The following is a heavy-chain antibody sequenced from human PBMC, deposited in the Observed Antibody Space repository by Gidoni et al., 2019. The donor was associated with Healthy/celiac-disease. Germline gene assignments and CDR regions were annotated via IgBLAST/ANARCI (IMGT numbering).Heavy chain of an antibody. D-gene: IGHD3-10*01. CDR3: ASLYYYGSGSQEDWFDP. V-gene: IGHV4-4*02. Sequence: GLEWIGEIYHSGSTNYNPSLKSRVTISVDKSKNQFSLKLSSVTAADTAVYYCASLYYYGSGSQEDWFDPWGQGTLVTVSS. CDR2: IYHSGST. J-gene: IGHJ5*02.